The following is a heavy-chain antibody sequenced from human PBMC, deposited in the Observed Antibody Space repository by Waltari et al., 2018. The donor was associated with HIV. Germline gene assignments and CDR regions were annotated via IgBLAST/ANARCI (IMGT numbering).Heavy chain of an antibody. CDR3: ARGLQMTSYASGNWLWEQMLSRYIFDL. CDR2: VGPGGNV. D-gene: IGHD1-26*01. J-gene: IGHJ4*02. V-gene: IGHV4-34*01. Sequence: QAQLQQWGTGLLKPSEALSLTCAVYGASFNDYYWTWIRQLPGKGMAGMGGVGPGGNVNSLPSLRGPRSLSTDAFNDQVTLTLTSVAATDTGVYFCARGLQMTSYASGNWLWEQMLSRYIFDLWGQGTRV. CDR1: GASFNDYY.